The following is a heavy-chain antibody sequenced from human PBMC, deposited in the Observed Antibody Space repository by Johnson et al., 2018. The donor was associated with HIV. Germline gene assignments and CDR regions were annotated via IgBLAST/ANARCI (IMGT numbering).Heavy chain of an antibody. CDR2: MSYDGSNK. Sequence: VQLVESGGGVVQPGGSLRLSCAASGFTFSSYGIHWVRQTPGKGLEWVAGMSYDGSNKYYADSVKGRFTISRDNSKNTLYLQMNSLRAEDTAVYYCAKEQQLYAFDIWGQGTMVTVSS. CDR3: AKEQQLYAFDI. V-gene: IGHV3-30*02. D-gene: IGHD6-13*01. J-gene: IGHJ3*02. CDR1: GFTFSSYG.